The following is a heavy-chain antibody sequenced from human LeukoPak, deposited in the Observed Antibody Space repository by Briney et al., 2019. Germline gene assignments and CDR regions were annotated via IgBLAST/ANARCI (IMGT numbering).Heavy chain of an antibody. CDR3: ARGDYDILTGCYYFDY. CDR2: FSSSSSYI. V-gene: IGHV3-21*01. Sequence: GGSLRLSCAASGFTFSTYWMSWVRQAPGKGLEWVSSFSSSSSYIYCADSVKGRFTISRDNANNSLFLQMTSLRAEDTAVYYCARGDYDILTGCYYFDYWGQGTLVTVSS. D-gene: IGHD3-9*01. CDR1: GFTFSTYW. J-gene: IGHJ4*02.